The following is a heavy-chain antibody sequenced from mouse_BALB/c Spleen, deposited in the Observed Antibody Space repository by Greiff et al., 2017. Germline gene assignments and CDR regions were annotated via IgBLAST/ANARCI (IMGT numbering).Heavy chain of an antibody. D-gene: IGHD2-3*01. CDR3: TRDGYCPLDY. Sequence: LQQSGSELVRPGDSVKLSCSASGYTFTSYCMHWVKQRHGHGLEWIGYIYHSSGSTNYDEKFKSKGTLTVYTSSSTAYMHLSRLTSEDSAVYYCTRDGYCPLDYWGQGTLVTVSA. J-gene: IGHJ3*01. V-gene: IGHV1S22*01. CDR2: IYHSSGST. CDR1: GYTFTSYC.